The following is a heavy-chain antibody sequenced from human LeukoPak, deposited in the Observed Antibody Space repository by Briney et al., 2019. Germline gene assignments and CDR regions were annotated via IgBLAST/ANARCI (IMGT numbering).Heavy chain of an antibody. J-gene: IGHJ4*02. Sequence: PSETLSLTCTVSGGSISSSSYYWGWIRQPPGKGLEWIGSIYYSGSTYYNPSLKSRVTISVDTSKNQFSLKLSSVTAADTAVYYCARDGSLGYSYGPPYYFDYWGQGTLVTVSS. CDR3: ARDGSLGYSYGPPYYFDY. CDR2: IYYSGST. CDR1: GGSISSSSYY. V-gene: IGHV4-39*07. D-gene: IGHD5-18*01.